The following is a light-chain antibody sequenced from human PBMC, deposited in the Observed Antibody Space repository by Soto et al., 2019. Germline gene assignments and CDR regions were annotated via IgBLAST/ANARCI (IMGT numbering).Light chain of an antibody. V-gene: IGKV2D-29*01. CDR1: QTLLRSDGKNY. CDR3: LQTIRLAYN. J-gene: IGKJ2*01. CDR2: EVS. Sequence: DIVMTQTPLSLSVTPGQPASISCKSSQTLLRSDGKNYMYWYLQKPGQPPQLLISEVSNRFSGVADKFIGSGSGTDFTLKISRVEAVDVWVYYCLQTIRLAYNFGQWTKLEIK.